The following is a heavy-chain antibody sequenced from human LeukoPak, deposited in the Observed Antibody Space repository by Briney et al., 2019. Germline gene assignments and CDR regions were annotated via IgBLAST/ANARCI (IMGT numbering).Heavy chain of an antibody. D-gene: IGHD3-10*01. J-gene: IGHJ5*02. CDR1: GFTFSDYY. Sequence: PGGSLRPSCAASGFTFSDYYMSWIRQAPGKGLEWVSVIYYGGDSYYANSVKGRFIISRDISKNTVYLQLNSLRAEDTAVYYCARHVVVRGEDWFDPWGQGTLVTVSS. CDR2: IYYGGDS. V-gene: IGHV3-66*04. CDR3: ARHVVVRGEDWFDP.